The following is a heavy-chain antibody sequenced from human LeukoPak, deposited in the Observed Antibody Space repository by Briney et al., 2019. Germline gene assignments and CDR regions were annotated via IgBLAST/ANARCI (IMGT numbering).Heavy chain of an antibody. V-gene: IGHV1-46*01. J-gene: IGHJ4*02. Sequence: ASVKVSCKTSGYTFTSYYMHWVRQAPGQGLEWMGIIIPSGGSPSYAQKFQGRVTMTRDTSTSTVYIELSSLRSEDTAVYYCARVSAGRAPHYFDYWGQGTLVTVSS. CDR2: IIPSGGSP. CDR1: GYTFTSYY. CDR3: ARVSAGRAPHYFDY. D-gene: IGHD3-10*01.